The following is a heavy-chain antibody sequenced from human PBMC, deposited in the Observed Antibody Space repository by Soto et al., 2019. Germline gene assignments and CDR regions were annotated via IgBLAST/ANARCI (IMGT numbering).Heavy chain of an antibody. CDR1: GYTLTELS. Sequence: ASVKVSCKVSGYTLTELSMQWVRQAPGKGLEWMGGFDPEDGETIYAQKFQGRVTMTEDTSTDTAYMELSSLRSEDTAVYYCATVPPFGTIFGVVMSRGFDPWGQGTLVTVSS. V-gene: IGHV1-24*01. CDR3: ATVPPFGTIFGVVMSRGFDP. CDR2: FDPEDGET. J-gene: IGHJ5*02. D-gene: IGHD3-3*01.